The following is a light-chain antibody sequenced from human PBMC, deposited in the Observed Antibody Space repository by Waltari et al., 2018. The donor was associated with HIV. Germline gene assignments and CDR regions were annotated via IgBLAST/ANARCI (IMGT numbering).Light chain of an antibody. CDR2: WAS. J-gene: IGKJ3*01. CDR1: QSVLYSSSSKNY. Sequence: DIVMTQSPDSLVVSLGERATINCKSSQSVLYSSSSKNYLAWYQQKPGPSPKLLSYWASTLESGVPDRFRGGGSGTDFTLPISSLQAEDVAVYYCQQYYSLPFTFGPGTKVDIK. V-gene: IGKV4-1*01. CDR3: QQYYSLPFT.